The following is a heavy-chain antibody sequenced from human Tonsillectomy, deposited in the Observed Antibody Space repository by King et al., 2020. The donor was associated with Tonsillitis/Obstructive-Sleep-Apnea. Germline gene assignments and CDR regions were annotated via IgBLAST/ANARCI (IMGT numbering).Heavy chain of an antibody. D-gene: IGHD3-9*01. J-gene: IGHJ5*02. Sequence: QLQESGPGLVKPSETLSLTCTVSGGSISRSSYYWGWIRQPPGQGLEWIGSIYYSGSTYYNPSLKSRVTISVDTSKNQFSLKLSSVTAADTAVYYCATLVWLYWFDPWGQGTLVTVSS. CDR2: IYYSGST. V-gene: IGHV4-39*01. CDR1: GGSISRSSYY. CDR3: ATLVWLYWFDP.